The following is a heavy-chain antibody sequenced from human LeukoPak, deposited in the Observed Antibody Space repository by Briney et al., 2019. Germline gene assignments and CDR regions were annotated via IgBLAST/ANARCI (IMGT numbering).Heavy chain of an antibody. Sequence: PGGSLRLSYAAPGFAFSSYAMSWVRQAPGKGLEWVSAISGSGGSTYYADSVKGRFTISRDNSKNTLYLQMNSLRAEDTAVYYCAKDVRAYSSGWYYWGQGTLVTVSS. CDR1: GFAFSSYA. CDR2: ISGSGGST. V-gene: IGHV3-23*01. D-gene: IGHD6-19*01. CDR3: AKDVRAYSSGWYY. J-gene: IGHJ4*02.